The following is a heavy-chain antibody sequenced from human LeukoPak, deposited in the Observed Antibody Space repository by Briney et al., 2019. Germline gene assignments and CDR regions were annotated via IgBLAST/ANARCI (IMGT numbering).Heavy chain of an antibody. D-gene: IGHD3-22*01. J-gene: IGHJ4*02. CDR1: GFTFSNAW. Sequence: GGSLRLSCAASGFTFSNAWMSWVRQAPGKGLEWVGRIKSKTDGGTTDYAAPVKGRFTISRDDSKNTLYLQMNSLKTEDTAVYYCTTEHYYDSSGYSENDYWGQGTLVTVSS. CDR2: IKSKTDGGTT. V-gene: IGHV3-15*01. CDR3: TTEHYYDSSGYSENDY.